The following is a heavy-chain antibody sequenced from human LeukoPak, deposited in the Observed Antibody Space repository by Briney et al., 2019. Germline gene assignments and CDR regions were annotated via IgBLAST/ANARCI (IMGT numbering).Heavy chain of an antibody. J-gene: IGHJ4*02. CDR3: ARGGIQVSGIDEFDY. V-gene: IGHV3-13*01. CDR2: IGIRGDT. CDR1: GFTFIDYD. Sequence: GGSLRLSCAAFGFTFIDYDMHWVRQVIGKGLEWVSAIGIRGDTHYSGSVKGRFTISRENAESSLYLQMNSLRAEDTAVYYCARGGIQVSGIDEFDYWGQGTLVTVSS. D-gene: IGHD6-19*01.